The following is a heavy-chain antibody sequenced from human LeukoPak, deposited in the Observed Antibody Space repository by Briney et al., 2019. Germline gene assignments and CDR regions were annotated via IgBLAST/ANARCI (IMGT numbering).Heavy chain of an antibody. J-gene: IGHJ4*02. D-gene: IGHD1-1*01. CDR1: GYTFTSYG. CDR2: ISAYNGNT. Sequence: ASVKVSCKASGYTFTSYGISWVRQAPGQGLEWMGWISAYNGNTNYAQKLQGRVTMTTDTSTSTAYMELRSLRSDDTAVYYCARLLDPTGYTKRRKPLNFDCWGQGTLVTVSS. V-gene: IGHV1-18*01. CDR3: ARLLDPTGYTKRRKPLNFDC.